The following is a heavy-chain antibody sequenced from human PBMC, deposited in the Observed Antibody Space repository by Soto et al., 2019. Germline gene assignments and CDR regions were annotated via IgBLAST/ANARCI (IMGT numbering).Heavy chain of an antibody. CDR1: GYRFTNFY. CDR3: ARDGNFAFRGYSFGFDF. V-gene: IGHV1-2*06. J-gene: IGHJ4*02. D-gene: IGHD5-18*01. Sequence: QVQLVQSGAEVKKPGASVRVSCKASGYRFTNFYIHWVRQAPGQGLEWMGRMNLDTGGTTYAQKFQGSVTMPRDTSINTAYMEVTNSESDDTAIYYCARDGNFAFRGYSFGFDFWGQGTLVTVSS. CDR2: MNLDTGGT.